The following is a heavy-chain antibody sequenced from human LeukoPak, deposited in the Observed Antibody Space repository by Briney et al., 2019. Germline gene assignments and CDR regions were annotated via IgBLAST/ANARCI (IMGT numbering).Heavy chain of an antibody. CDR2: VDPEDGET. CDR1: GYTFTDYY. CDR3: ATESRITMIVGEPA. V-gene: IGHV1-69-2*01. Sequence: ASVKVSCKVSGYTFTDYYMHWVQQAPGKGLEWMGLVDPEDGETIYAEKFQGRVTITADTSTDTAYMELSSLRSEDTAVYYCATESRITMIVGEPAWGQGTLVTVSS. J-gene: IGHJ5*02. D-gene: IGHD3-22*01.